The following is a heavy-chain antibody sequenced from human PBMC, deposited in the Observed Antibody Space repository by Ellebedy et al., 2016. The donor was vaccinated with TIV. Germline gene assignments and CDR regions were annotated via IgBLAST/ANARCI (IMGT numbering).Heavy chain of an antibody. Sequence: ASVKVSCXASGYTFTSYDINWVRQATGQGLEWMGWMNPNSGNTGYAQKFQGRVTMTRNTSISTAYMELSSLRSEDTAVYYCVWWGGSSWPQWLVQGDPIAYWGQGTLVTVSS. V-gene: IGHV1-8*01. CDR3: VWWGGSSWPQWLVQGDPIAY. CDR2: MNPNSGNT. CDR1: GYTFTSYD. J-gene: IGHJ4*02. D-gene: IGHD6-13*01.